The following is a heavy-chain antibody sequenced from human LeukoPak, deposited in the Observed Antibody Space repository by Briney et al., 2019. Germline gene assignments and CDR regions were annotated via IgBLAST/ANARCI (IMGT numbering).Heavy chain of an antibody. D-gene: IGHD6-19*01. J-gene: IGHJ4*02. CDR2: IGRIDTNT. V-gene: IGHV3-23*01. CDR1: GFTFSSYA. CDR3: AKRNSSGWYYFDY. Sequence: GGSLRLSCAASGFTFSSYAMSWVRQAPGKGLEWVSTIGRIDTNTYYADSVKGRFTISRANSKSTLYLQMNSLRAEDTAIDYCAKRNSSGWYYFDYWGQGTLVTVSS.